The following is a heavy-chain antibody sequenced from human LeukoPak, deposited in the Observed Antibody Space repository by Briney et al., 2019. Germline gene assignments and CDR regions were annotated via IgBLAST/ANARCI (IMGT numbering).Heavy chain of an antibody. D-gene: IGHD2-2*02. Sequence: PSETLSLTCVVSGGSFSGYYWSWIRQPPGKGLEWIGEINQGGRTNYSPSLKSRVTISVDTSKNQFSLHLSSVTAADTAVYYCARGLELGYCSGASCYIWFDPWGQGTLVTVSS. CDR3: ARGLELGYCSGASCYIWFDP. J-gene: IGHJ5*02. V-gene: IGHV4-34*01. CDR2: INQGGRT. CDR1: GGSFSGYY.